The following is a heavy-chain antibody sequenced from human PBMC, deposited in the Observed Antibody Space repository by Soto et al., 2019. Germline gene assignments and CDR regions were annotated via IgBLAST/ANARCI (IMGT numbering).Heavy chain of an antibody. CDR3: ARSLLHVTLPLGN. CDR1: GHTFSGYY. D-gene: IGHD2-2*01. V-gene: IGHV1-2*02. Sequence: ASVKVSCKASGHTFSGYYMHWVRQAPGQGLEWMGWINTLSGDTSFPQKFQGRLAMTRDTSIDTVFMEVSRLTSDDTAIYYCARSLLHVTLPLGNWGQGTLVTVSS. J-gene: IGHJ4*02. CDR2: INTLSGDT.